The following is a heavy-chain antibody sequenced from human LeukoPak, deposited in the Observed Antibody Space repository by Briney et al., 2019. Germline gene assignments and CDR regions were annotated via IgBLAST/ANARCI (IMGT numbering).Heavy chain of an antibody. Sequence: GGSLRLSCAASGFTFSSYAMSWVRQAPGKGLEWVSAISGSGGSTYYADCVKGRFTISRDNSKNTLYLQMNSLRAEDTAVYYCARVFGADNDAFDIWGQGTMVTVSS. CDR2: ISGSGGST. CDR3: ARVFGADNDAFDI. CDR1: GFTFSSYA. D-gene: IGHD3-3*01. V-gene: IGHV3-23*01. J-gene: IGHJ3*02.